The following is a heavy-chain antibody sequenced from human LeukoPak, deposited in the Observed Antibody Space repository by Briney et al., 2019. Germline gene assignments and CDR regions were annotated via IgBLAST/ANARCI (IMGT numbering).Heavy chain of an antibody. Sequence: SETLSLTCTVSGGSISSSSYYWGWIRQPPGKGLEWIGSIYYSGSTYYNPSLKSRVTISVDTSKNQFSLKLSSVTAADTAVYYCARHDHGGSWSGYYAKYYFDYWGQGTLVTVSS. V-gene: IGHV4-39*01. J-gene: IGHJ4*02. CDR3: ARHDHGGSWSGYYAKYYFDY. CDR1: GGSISSSSYY. D-gene: IGHD3-3*01. CDR2: IYYSGST.